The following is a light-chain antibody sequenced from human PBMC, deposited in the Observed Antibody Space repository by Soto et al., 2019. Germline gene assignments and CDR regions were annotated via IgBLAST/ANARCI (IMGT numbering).Light chain of an antibody. V-gene: IGKV1-39*01. Sequence: DIQVTQSPFSLSASVGDRVTITCRATQTINTFLNWYQHKPGRAPSLLMYEVSTLHTGVPPRFSGSGSGTNFTLTINGLQPEDFSTYYCQQSFSSPRTFXPGTKADI. CDR3: QQSFSSPRT. J-gene: IGKJ1*01. CDR1: QTINTF. CDR2: EVS.